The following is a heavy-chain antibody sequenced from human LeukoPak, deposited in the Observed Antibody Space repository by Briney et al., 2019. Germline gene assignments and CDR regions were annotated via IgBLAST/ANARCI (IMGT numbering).Heavy chain of an antibody. Sequence: SETLFLTCAVYGGSFSGYYWSWIRQPPGKGLEWIGEINHSGSTNYNPSLKSRVTISVDTSKNQFSLKLSSVTAADTAVYYCARLRVVVVAARYYYYGMDVWGQGTTVTVSS. CDR1: GGSFSGYY. V-gene: IGHV4-34*01. J-gene: IGHJ6*02. D-gene: IGHD2-15*01. CDR2: INHSGST. CDR3: ARLRVVVVAARYYYYGMDV.